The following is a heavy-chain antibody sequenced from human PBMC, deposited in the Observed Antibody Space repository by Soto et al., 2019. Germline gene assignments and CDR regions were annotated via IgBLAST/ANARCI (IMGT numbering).Heavy chain of an antibody. V-gene: IGHV5-51*01. CDR2: IYPGDSDT. J-gene: IGHJ6*02. CDR1: GYTFTNYW. Sequence: PGESLKISCKGFGYTFTNYWIGWVRQKPGKGLEWVGIIYPGDSDTRYSPSFQGQVTISADKSINTAYLQWSSLKASDTAMYYCARPYGMDVWGQGTTVTVSS. CDR3: ARPYGMDV.